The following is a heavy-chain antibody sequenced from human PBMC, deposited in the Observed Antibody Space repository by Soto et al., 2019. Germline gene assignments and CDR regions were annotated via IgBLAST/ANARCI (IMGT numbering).Heavy chain of an antibody. CDR1: GYTFTGYY. CDR3: ARGGYDILTGYYPLYNWFDP. Sequence: ASVKVSCKASGYTFTGYYMHWVRQAPGQGLEWMGWINPNSGATNYAQKFQGWVTMTRDTSISTAYMELSRLRSDDTAVYYCARGGYDILTGYYPLYNWFDPWGQGTLVTVSS. V-gene: IGHV1-2*04. CDR2: INPNSGAT. J-gene: IGHJ5*02. D-gene: IGHD3-9*01.